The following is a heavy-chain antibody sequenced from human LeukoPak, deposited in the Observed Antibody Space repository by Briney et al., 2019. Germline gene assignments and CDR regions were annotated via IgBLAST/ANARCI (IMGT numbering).Heavy chain of an antibody. D-gene: IGHD2-21*02. CDR2: IYYSGST. CDR3: ARSKNMHGDGGWFDP. J-gene: IGHJ5*02. CDR1: GGSISSYY. V-gene: IGHV4-59*08. Sequence: SSETLSLTCTVSGGSISSYYWNWIRQPPGKGLDWIGSIYYSGSTNDNPSLKSRVTISVDTSKNQFSLKLSSVTAADTAVYYCARSKNMHGDGGWFDPWGQGTLVTVSS.